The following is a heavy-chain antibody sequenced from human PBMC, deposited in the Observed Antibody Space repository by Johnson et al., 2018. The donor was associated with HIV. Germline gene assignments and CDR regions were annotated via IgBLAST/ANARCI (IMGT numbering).Heavy chain of an antibody. CDR2: IKQDGGEK. D-gene: IGHD6-6*01. J-gene: IGHJ3*02. Sequence: EMQLVESGGGLVQPGGSLRLSCVASGCTFSNYWMTWVRQAPGKGLEWVANIKQDGGEKIYAESVKGRFTISRDNAETSLYLQMNSLRVDDTAVYYCTRDPGPGSSSHERSWGGFDIWGQGTMVTVSS. V-gene: IGHV3-7*01. CDR1: GCTFSNYW. CDR3: TRDPGPGSSSHERSWGGFDI.